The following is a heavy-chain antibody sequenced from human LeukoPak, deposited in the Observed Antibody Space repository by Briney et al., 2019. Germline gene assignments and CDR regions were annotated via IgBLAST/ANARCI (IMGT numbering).Heavy chain of an antibody. CDR2: ISGSGGST. D-gene: IGHD3-10*01. Sequence: GGSLRLSCAASGFTFSSYAMSWVRRAPGKGLEWVSAISGSGGSTYYADSVKGRFTISRDNSKNTLYLQMNSLRAEDTAVYYCANHYGSGSYASYYFDYWGQGTLVTVSS. V-gene: IGHV3-23*01. CDR1: GFTFSSYA. CDR3: ANHYGSGSYASYYFDY. J-gene: IGHJ4*02.